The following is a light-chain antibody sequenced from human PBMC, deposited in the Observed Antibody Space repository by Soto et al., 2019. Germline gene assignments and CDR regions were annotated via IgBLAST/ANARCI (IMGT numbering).Light chain of an antibody. Sequence: IQLTQSPSSLSASVGDRVTITCRAIQAISDSLVWYQQNPWQAPKLLIYAASTLQSGVPSRFSGSGSVTDFTLTICSLPPAGFATYYWQKFKSYAYTFCQGTKLEI. J-gene: IGKJ2*01. CDR3: QKFKSYAYT. CDR1: QAISDS. V-gene: IGKV1-9*01. CDR2: AAS.